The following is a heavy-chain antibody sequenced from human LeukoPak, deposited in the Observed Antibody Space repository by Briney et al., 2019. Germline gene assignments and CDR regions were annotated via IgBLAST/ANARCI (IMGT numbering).Heavy chain of an antibody. V-gene: IGHV3-30*04. J-gene: IGHJ4*02. CDR2: ISYDGSNK. Sequence: GGSLRLSCAASGFTFSNYALHWVRQAPGKGLEWVAVISYDGSNKFYADSVRGRFTISRDNSKNTLFLQMNSLKTEDTAVYYCTASDHLYCSSISCHFDYWGQGTLVTVSS. CDR1: GFTFSNYA. CDR3: TASDHLYCSSISCHFDY. D-gene: IGHD2-2*01.